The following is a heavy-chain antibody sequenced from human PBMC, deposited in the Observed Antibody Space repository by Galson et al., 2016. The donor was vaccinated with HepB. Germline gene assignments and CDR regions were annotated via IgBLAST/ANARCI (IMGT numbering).Heavy chain of an antibody. CDR2: ISPNSGGT. CDR3: ARGSTTFKGFGDLLF. D-gene: IGHD3-10*01. V-gene: IGHV1-2*02. J-gene: IGHJ4*02. Sequence: SVKVSCKASGYTFTAYYMHWVRQAPGQGLEWMGWISPNSGGTKYAQKFQGRVTMTRDTSISTAYMELSSLRSDDTAVYHVARGSTTFKGFGDLLFWGQGTLVTVSS. CDR1: GYTFTAYY.